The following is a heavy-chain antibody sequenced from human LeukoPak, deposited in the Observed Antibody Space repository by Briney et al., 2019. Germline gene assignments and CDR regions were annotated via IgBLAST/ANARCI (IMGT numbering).Heavy chain of an antibody. CDR3: ARGGPSGDFWSGYYKGYYYYMDV. CDR1: GFTFSSYS. CDR2: ISSSSSTI. J-gene: IGHJ6*03. V-gene: IGHV3-48*01. D-gene: IGHD3-3*01. Sequence: GGSLRLSCAASGFTFSSYSMNWVRQAPGKGLEWVSYISSSSSTIYYADSVKGRFTISRDNAKNSLYLQMNSLRAEDTAVYYCARGGPSGDFWSGYYKGYYYYMDVWGKGTTVTVSS.